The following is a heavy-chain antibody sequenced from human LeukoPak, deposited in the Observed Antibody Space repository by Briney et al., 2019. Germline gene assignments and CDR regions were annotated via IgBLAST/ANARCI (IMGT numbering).Heavy chain of an antibody. D-gene: IGHD2-15*01. V-gene: IGHV3-23*01. CDR2: FSGSGGDT. J-gene: IGHJ6*03. CDR3: VSRGYCTGGSCNSYHMDV. CDR1: GFTFSSYA. Sequence: EPGGSLRLSCAASGFTFSSYAMSWVRQAPGKGLEWVSAFSGSGGDTYYADSVKGRFTISRDNSKNTLYLQMNSLRAEDTAVYYCVSRGYCTGGSCNSYHMDVWGKGTAVTISS.